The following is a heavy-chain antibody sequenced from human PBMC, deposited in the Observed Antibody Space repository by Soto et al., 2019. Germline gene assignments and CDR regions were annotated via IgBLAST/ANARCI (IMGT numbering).Heavy chain of an antibody. CDR3: ARDPTARAFGQLWLNYYGIDV. CDR1: DGYISSYY. V-gene: IGHV4-4*07. Sequence: SETLSLTCTVSDGYISSYYWSWIRQPAGKGLEWVGRIYTSGSTNYNPSLKSRVTMPVDTSKNQFSLKLSSVTAADTAVYYCARDPTARAFGQLWLNYYGIDVWGQGTTVTVSS. J-gene: IGHJ6*02. D-gene: IGHD5-18*01. CDR2: IYTSGST.